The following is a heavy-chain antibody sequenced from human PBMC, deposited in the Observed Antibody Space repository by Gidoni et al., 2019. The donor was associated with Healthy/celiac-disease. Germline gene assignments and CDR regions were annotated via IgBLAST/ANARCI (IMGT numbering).Heavy chain of an antibody. D-gene: IGHD1-26*01. CDR2: ISGSGGST. CDR1: GLTSRSYG. CDR3: AKEYSGGAYYYGMDV. Sequence: EVQRLESGGGLVQPGGSLRRSCAASGLTSRSYGMSWVRQAPGKGLDWVSAISGSGGSTYYADSVKGRFTISSDNSKNTLYLQMNSLRAEDTAVYYCAKEYSGGAYYYGMDVWGQGTTVTVSS. V-gene: IGHV3-23*01. J-gene: IGHJ6*02.